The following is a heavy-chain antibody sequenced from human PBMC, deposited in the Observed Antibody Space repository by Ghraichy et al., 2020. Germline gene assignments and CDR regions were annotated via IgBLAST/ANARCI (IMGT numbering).Heavy chain of an antibody. CDR2: ISGSGGST. Sequence: GESLNISCAASGFTFSSYAMSWVRQAPGKGLEWVSAISGSGGSTYYADSVKGRFTISRDNSKNTLYLQMNSLRAEDTAVYYCAKIGVLMGYDSSGYYPDDAFDIWGQGTMVTVSS. D-gene: IGHD3-22*01. J-gene: IGHJ3*02. V-gene: IGHV3-23*01. CDR3: AKIGVLMGYDSSGYYPDDAFDI. CDR1: GFTFSSYA.